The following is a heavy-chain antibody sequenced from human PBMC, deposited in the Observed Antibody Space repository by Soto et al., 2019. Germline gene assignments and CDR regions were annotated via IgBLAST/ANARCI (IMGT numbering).Heavy chain of an antibody. V-gene: IGHV3-23*01. Sequence: GGSLRLSCAASGFTFSSYAMSWVRQAPGKGLEWVSGISSSDFYTYYADSVKGRFTISRDNFKNTLYLQMNSLRAEDTAVYYCAKHRGGYCSNGVCLDAFGIWGQGTVVTVSS. CDR1: GFTFSSYA. CDR3: AKHRGGYCSNGVCLDAFGI. CDR2: ISSSDFYT. D-gene: IGHD2-8*01. J-gene: IGHJ3*02.